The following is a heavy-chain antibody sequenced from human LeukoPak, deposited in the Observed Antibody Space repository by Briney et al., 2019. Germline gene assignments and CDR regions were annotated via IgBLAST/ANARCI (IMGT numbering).Heavy chain of an antibody. CDR2: IYHSGST. CDR3: ARERYWYFDL. V-gene: IGHV4-30-2*01. Sequence: SETLSLTCAVSGGSISSGGYSWRWIRQPPGKGLEWIGYIYHSGSTYYNPSLKSRVTISVDRSKNQFSLKLSSVTAADTAVYYCARERYWYFDLWGRGTLVTVSS. CDR1: GGSISSGGYS. J-gene: IGHJ2*01.